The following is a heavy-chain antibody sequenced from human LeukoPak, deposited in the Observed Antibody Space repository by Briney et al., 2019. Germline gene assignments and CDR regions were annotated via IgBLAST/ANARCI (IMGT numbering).Heavy chain of an antibody. CDR3: ARGVEPLAANTLAY. D-gene: IGHD1-14*01. J-gene: IGHJ4*02. V-gene: IGHV3-53*01. Sequence: PGGSLRLSCAASGFTVITNDMTWVRQAPGKGLEWVSVLYSDGNTKYADSVQGRFTISRDNSKTTLYLEMNSLSPDDTAVYYCARGVEPLAANTLAYWGQGPLVTFSS. CDR1: GFTVITND. CDR2: LYSDGNT.